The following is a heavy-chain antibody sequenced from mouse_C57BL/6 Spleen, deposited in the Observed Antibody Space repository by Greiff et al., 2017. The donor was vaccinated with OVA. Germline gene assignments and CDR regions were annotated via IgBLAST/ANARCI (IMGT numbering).Heavy chain of an antibody. V-gene: IGHV1-72*01. Sequence: QVQLQQPGAELVKPGASVKLSCKASGYTFTSYWMHWVKQRPGRGLEWIGRLDPNSGGTKYNEKFKCKATLTVDKPSSTTYMQLSSLTSEDSAVYYCARARDYYDYGCFDVWGTGTTVTVSS. D-gene: IGHD2-4*01. J-gene: IGHJ1*03. CDR3: ARARDYYDYGCFDV. CDR1: GYTFTSYW. CDR2: LDPNSGGT.